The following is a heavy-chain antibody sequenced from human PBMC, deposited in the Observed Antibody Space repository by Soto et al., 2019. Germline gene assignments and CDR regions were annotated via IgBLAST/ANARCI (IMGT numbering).Heavy chain of an antibody. Sequence: GGSLRLSCAASGFTFSSYGMHWVRQAPGKGLEWVAVIWYDGSNKYYADSVKGRFTISRDNSKNTLYLQMNSLRAEDTAVYYCARDRAYYGSGSYLAYHYYYGMDVWGQGTTVTVSS. J-gene: IGHJ6*02. CDR1: GFTFSSYG. CDR3: ARDRAYYGSGSYLAYHYYYGMDV. D-gene: IGHD3-10*01. V-gene: IGHV3-33*01. CDR2: IWYDGSNK.